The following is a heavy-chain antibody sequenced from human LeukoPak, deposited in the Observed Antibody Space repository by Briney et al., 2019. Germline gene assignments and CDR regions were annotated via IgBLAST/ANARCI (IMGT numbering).Heavy chain of an antibody. CDR1: GGSISSYY. D-gene: IGHD3-22*01. J-gene: IGHJ3*02. V-gene: IGHV4-59*01. CDR3: ARSGYYYKPRDAFDI. Sequence: SETLSLTCTVSGGSISSYYWSWIRQPPGKGLEWIGYIYYSGSTNYNPSLKSRVTISVDTSKNQFSLKLSSVTAADTAVYYCARSGYYYKPRDAFDIWGQGTMVTVSS. CDR2: IYYSGST.